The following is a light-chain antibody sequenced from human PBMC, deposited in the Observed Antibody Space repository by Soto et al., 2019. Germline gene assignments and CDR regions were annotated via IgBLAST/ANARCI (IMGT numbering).Light chain of an antibody. Sequence: QSALTQPASVSGSPGQSITISCTGTSSDVGTYNYVSWYQHHPGKAPKLMIYEVRNRPSGVSNRFSGSKSGNTASLTISGLQAEDEADYYCSSYTSSSTLVFGGGTKVTVL. CDR2: EVR. J-gene: IGLJ2*01. V-gene: IGLV2-14*01. CDR1: SSDVGTYNY. CDR3: SSYTSSSTLV.